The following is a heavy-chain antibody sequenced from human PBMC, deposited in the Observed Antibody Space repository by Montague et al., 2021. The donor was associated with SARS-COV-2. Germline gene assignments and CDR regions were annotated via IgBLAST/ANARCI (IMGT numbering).Heavy chain of an antibody. J-gene: IGHJ6*02. V-gene: IGHV4-59*08. D-gene: IGHD2-15*01. Sequence: SETLSLTCTVSGGSISSYYWSWIRQPPGKGLEWIGYIYYSGSTNYNPSLKSRVTISVDTSKNQFSLKLSSVTAADTAVYYCARHPIGSFSRYDLDVWGQGTPVTVSS. CDR2: IYYSGST. CDR1: GGSISSYY. CDR3: ARHPIGSFSRYDLDV.